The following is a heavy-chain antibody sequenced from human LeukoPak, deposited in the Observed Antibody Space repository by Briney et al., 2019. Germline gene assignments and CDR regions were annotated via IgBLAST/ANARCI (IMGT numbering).Heavy chain of an antibody. CDR1: GFTFSSYA. D-gene: IGHD1-1*01. CDR2: ISYDGSNK. Sequence: GRSLRLSCAASGFTFSSYAMHRVRQAPGKGLEWVAVISYDGSNKYYADSVKGRFTISRDNSKNTLYLQMNSLRAEDTAVYYCARGGTTAPVDYGMDVWGQGTTVTVSS. J-gene: IGHJ6*02. CDR3: ARGGTTAPVDYGMDV. V-gene: IGHV3-30-3*01.